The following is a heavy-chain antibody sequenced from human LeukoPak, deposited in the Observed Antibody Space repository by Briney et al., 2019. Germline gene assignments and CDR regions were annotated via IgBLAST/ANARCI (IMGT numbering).Heavy chain of an antibody. CDR1: GFTFSNYA. D-gene: IGHD3-22*01. V-gene: IGHV3-23*01. J-gene: IGHJ4*02. CDR3: AKGEHYYDSSGYYLPDY. CDR2: VSGRGDYT. Sequence: GGSLRLSCAASGFTFSNYAMSWVRQAPGKGLEWVSSVSGRGDYTSYADSVKGRFTISRDNSKNTLYLQMNSLRAEDTAVYYCAKGEHYYDSSGYYLPDYWGQGTLVTVSS.